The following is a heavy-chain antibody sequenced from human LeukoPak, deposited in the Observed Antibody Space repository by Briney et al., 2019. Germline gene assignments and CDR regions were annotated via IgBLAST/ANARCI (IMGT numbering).Heavy chain of an antibody. V-gene: IGHV3-30*18. CDR2: ISFDGSNK. CDR3: AKDGGLWVSAHWGDS. J-gene: IGHJ4*02. CDR1: GFTFSSFG. Sequence: GGSLRLSCATSGFTFSSFGMHWVRQAPGKGLEWLAVISFDGSNKYYADSVKGRCTISRDNSKNTLFLQMNSLRAEDTAVYYCAKDGGLWVSAHWGDSWGRGTLVTVSS. D-gene: IGHD7-27*01.